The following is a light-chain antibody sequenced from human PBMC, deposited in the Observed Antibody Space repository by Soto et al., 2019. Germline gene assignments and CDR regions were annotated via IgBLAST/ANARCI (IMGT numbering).Light chain of an antibody. V-gene: IGLV2-11*01. J-gene: IGLJ3*02. CDR1: SSDVGAYNY. Sequence: QSALTQPRSVSGSPGQSVTISCIGTSSDVGAYNYVSWYQHHPGKAPKLIIYDVTKRPSGVPDRFSGSKSGSTASLTISGLQAEFEADYYCCSYAGSSWVFGGGTKVTVL. CDR2: DVT. CDR3: CSYAGSSWV.